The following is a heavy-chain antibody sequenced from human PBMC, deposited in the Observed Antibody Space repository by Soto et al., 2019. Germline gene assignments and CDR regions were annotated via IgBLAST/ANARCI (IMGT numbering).Heavy chain of an antibody. Sequence: EVQLVESGGGLVQPGGSLRLSCAASGFTFSSYSMNWVRQAPGKGLEWVSYISSSSSTIYYAYSVKGRFTISRDNAKNFLNLQMISLIDEDTAVYYCARDYDNSSGGCCYVLPGAHWGQGTLVTVFS. V-gene: IGHV3-48*02. J-gene: IGHJ4*02. CDR2: ISSSSSTI. CDR3: ARDYDNSSGGCCYVLPGAH. D-gene: IGHD2-15*01. CDR1: GFTFSSYS.